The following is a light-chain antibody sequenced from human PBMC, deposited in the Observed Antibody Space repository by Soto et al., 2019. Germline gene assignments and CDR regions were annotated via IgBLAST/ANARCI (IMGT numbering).Light chain of an antibody. CDR3: CSFAGSNPFPYV. V-gene: IGLV2-23*02. CDR2: EVN. J-gene: IGLJ1*01. CDR1: ISDVGSHNL. Sequence: TPPASMSGSPGQSITISCTGTISDVGSHNLVSWYQQHPDKAPKLIIYEVNERPSGVSSRFSGSKSGNTASLTVSGLQPDDEADYHCCSFAGSNPFPYVFGTGTKVTVL.